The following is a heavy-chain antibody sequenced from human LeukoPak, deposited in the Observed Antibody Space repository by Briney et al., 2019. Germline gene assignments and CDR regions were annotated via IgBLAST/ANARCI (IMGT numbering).Heavy chain of an antibody. CDR3: ARQHYYGSGRPINWFDP. CDR1: GGSISSSSYY. Sequence: SETLSLTCTVSGGSISSSSYYWGWIRQPPGKGLEWIGSIYYSGSTYYNPSLKSRVTISVDTSKNQFSLKLSTVTAADTAVYYCARQHYYGSGRPINWFDPWGQGTLVTVSS. D-gene: IGHD3-10*01. J-gene: IGHJ5*02. V-gene: IGHV4-39*01. CDR2: IYYSGST.